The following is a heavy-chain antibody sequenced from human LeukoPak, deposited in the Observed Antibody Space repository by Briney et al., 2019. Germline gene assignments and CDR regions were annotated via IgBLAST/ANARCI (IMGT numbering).Heavy chain of an antibody. D-gene: IGHD3-3*01. Sequence: APVKVSCKASGYTFTSYGISWVRQAPGQGLEWMGWISAYNGNTNYAQKLQGRVTMTTDTSTSTAYMELRSLRSDDTAVYYCARDKSPEWSGPRKHDAFDVWGQGTMVTVSS. V-gene: IGHV1-18*01. CDR2: ISAYNGNT. CDR3: ARDKSPEWSGPRKHDAFDV. J-gene: IGHJ3*01. CDR1: GYTFTSYG.